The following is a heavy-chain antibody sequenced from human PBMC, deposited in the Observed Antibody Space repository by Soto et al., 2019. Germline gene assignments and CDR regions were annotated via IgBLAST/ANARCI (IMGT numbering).Heavy chain of an antibody. CDR2: INPNGGGT. CDR1: GYTFTGYY. J-gene: IGHJ5*02. CDR3: AGGVLSGSYYNWFDP. D-gene: IGHD1-26*01. V-gene: IGHV1-2*02. Sequence: QVQLVQSGAEVKKPGASVKVSCKASGYTFTGYYMHWVRQAPGQGLEWMGWINPNGGGTDYAQKFQGRVTMTRDTSISTAYMELSRLRSDDTAVYYCAGGVLSGSYYNWFDPWGQGTPVTVSS.